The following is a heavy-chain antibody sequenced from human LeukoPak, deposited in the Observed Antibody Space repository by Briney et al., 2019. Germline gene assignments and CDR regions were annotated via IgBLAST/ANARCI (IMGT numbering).Heavy chain of an antibody. CDR2: ISSSSSYI. V-gene: IGHV3-21*01. Sequence: GGSLRLSCAASGFTFSSYATHWVRQAPGKGLEWVSSISSSSSYIYYADSVKGRFTISRDNAKNSLYLQMNSLRAEDTAVYYCARDLAIYSSGWYAAFDIWGQGTMVTVSS. CDR3: ARDLAIYSSGWYAAFDI. D-gene: IGHD6-19*01. CDR1: GFTFSSYA. J-gene: IGHJ3*02.